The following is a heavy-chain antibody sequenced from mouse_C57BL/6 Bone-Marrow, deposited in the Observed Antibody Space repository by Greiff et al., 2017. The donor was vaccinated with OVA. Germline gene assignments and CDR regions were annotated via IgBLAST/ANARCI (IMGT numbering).Heavy chain of an antibody. CDR2: IDPSDSYT. CDR3: ARSGKNDGYYFDY. CDR1: GYTFTSYW. J-gene: IGHJ2*01. V-gene: IGHV1-69*01. Sequence: QVQLKESGAELVMPGASVKLSCKASGYTFTSYWMHWVKQRPGQGLEWIGEIDPSDSYTNYNQKFKGKSTLTVDKSSSTAYMQLSSLTSEDSAVYYCARSGKNDGYYFDYWGQGTTLTVSS. D-gene: IGHD2-3*01.